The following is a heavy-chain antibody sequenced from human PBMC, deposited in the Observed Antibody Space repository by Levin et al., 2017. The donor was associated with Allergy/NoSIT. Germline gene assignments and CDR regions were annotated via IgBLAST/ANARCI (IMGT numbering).Heavy chain of an antibody. V-gene: IGHV3-72*01. D-gene: IGHD3-22*01. J-gene: IGHJ4*02. CDR3: SRPFYYNSDYYVDY. CDR2: SRNKANSYTT. CDR1: GFTFSDHY. Sequence: RGESLKISCAASGFTFSDHYIDWVRQAPGKGLEWVGRSRNKANSYTTQYAASVRGRFTISRDDSKNSLYLQMNSLKTEDTAVYYCSRPFYYNSDYYVDYWGQGALVTVSS.